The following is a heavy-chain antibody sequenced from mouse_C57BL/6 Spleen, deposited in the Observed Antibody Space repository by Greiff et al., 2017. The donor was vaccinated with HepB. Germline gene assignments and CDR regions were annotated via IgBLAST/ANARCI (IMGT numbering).Heavy chain of an antibody. CDR3: ARGLRHYYAMDY. J-gene: IGHJ4*01. D-gene: IGHD1-2*01. Sequence: VHVKQSGGGLVKPGGSLKLSCAASGFTFSDYGMHWVRQAPEKGLEWVAYISSGSSTIYYADTVKGRFTISRDNAKNNLFLQMTSLRSEDTAMYYCARGLRHYYAMDYWGQGTSVTVSS. CDR1: GFTFSDYG. V-gene: IGHV5-17*01. CDR2: ISSGSSTI.